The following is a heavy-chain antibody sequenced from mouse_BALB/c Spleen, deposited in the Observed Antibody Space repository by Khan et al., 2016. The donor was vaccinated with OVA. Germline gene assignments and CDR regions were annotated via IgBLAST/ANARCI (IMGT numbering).Heavy chain of an antibody. CDR3: ARAGRWFDY. J-gene: IGHJ3*01. CDR2: ITSGGSF. CDR1: GYSITSGYY. D-gene: IGHD3-3*01. Sequence: EVKLLESGPGLVKPSQSLSLTCSVTGYSITSGYYWNWFRQFPGNKLEWMGYITSGGSFNYSPSLKNRISITRDTSNNQFFLKLNSVTPEDTATYYCARAGRWFDYWGQGTLVTVSA. V-gene: IGHV3-6*02.